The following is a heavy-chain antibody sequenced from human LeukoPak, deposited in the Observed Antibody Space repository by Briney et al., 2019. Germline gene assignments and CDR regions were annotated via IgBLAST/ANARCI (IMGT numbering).Heavy chain of an antibody. CDR3: ATGALDY. CDR2: ISSSNSTI. CDR1: GFTFSSYS. J-gene: IGHJ4*02. V-gene: IGHV3-48*01. Sequence: GGSLRLSCAASGFTFSSYSMNWVRQAPGKGLEWVSYISSSNSTIYYADSVKGRFTISRDNAKNSLYLQVNSLRAEDTAVYYCATGALDYWGQGTLVTVSS.